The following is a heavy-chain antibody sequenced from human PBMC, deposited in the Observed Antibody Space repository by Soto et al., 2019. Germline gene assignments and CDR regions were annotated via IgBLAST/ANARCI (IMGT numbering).Heavy chain of an antibody. Sequence: ASVKVSCKASGYTFTGYYMHWVRQAPGQGLEWMGWINPNSGGTNYAQKFQGRVTMTRDTSISTAYMELSRLRSDDTAVYYCARVQWELLRYYFDYWGQGTLVTVPS. CDR1: GYTFTGYY. CDR3: ARVQWELLRYYFDY. CDR2: INPNSGGT. J-gene: IGHJ4*02. V-gene: IGHV1-2*02. D-gene: IGHD1-26*01.